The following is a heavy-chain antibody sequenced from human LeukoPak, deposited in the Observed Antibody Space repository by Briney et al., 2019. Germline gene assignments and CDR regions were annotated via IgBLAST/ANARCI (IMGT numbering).Heavy chain of an antibody. V-gene: IGHV5-51*01. J-gene: IGHJ4*02. D-gene: IGHD2-8*02. Sequence: GESLKISCKVSGYTFSSYWIGWARRMPGKGLEWMGIIYPGDSDTRYSPSFQGQVTISADKSINTAYLQWSSLKASDTAMYYCARSTGGTGPADYWGQGTLVTVSS. CDR3: ARSTGGTGPADY. CDR2: IYPGDSDT. CDR1: GYTFSSYW.